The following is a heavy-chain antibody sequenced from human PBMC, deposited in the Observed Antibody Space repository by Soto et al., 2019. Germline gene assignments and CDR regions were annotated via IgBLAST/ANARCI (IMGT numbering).Heavy chain of an antibody. V-gene: IGHV3-30*03. CDR2: ISPDGGNK. CDR1: GFPFSKYG. D-gene: IGHD3-3*01. J-gene: IGHJ6*02. CDR3: AGLDKTISRHSYYGMDV. Sequence: PGGSLRLSCVVSGFPFSKYGMHWVRQSPGRGLEWVAFISPDGGNKYYGGSVKGRFAVSRDNSKGSLSLQMNSLRVEDTATYYWAGLDKTISRHSYYGMDVWGQGNTVTVSS.